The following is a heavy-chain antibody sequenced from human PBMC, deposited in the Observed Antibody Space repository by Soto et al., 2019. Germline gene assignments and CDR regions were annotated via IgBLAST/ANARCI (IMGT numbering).Heavy chain of an antibody. CDR1: GFGFSNYE. D-gene: IGHD2-2*02. CDR3: ARGDCKTSCYIGF. Sequence: EVQLVESGGGLVQPGGSLRLSCAASGFGFSNYEMNWVRQAPGKGLEWVSYITSSGGATMYADSVKGRFTISRDNAKDSRYLQMNSLRVEDTAVYYCARGDCKTSCYIGFWGQGALVTVSS. V-gene: IGHV3-48*03. CDR2: ITSSGGAT. J-gene: IGHJ4*02.